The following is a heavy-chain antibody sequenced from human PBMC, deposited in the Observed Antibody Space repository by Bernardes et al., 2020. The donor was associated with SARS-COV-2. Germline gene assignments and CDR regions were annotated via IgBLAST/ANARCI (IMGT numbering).Heavy chain of an antibody. V-gene: IGHV3-33*01. CDR2: IWADGNEK. J-gene: IGHJ6*02. CDR1: RFTFRQYG. CDR3: ARDGSIPAKRLYYYYGMDV. Sequence: GRHVRGPCAPSRFTFRQYGMHWVRPGPGKGQEWGGVIWADGNEKYYVDSVKGRFTISRDNSKNTLYLQMNSLRAEDTAVYYCARDGSIPAKRLYYYYGMDVWGQGTTVTVSS. D-gene: IGHD1-26*01.